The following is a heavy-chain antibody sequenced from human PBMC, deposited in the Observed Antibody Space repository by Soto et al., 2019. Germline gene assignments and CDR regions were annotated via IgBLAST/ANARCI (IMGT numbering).Heavy chain of an antibody. CDR3: TRGLASGDY. V-gene: IGHV1-46*03. CDR1: GYIFTNFY. CDR2: INPNGSST. Sequence: QVRLVQPGAELKKPGASVKFSCKASGYIFTNFYIHWVRQAPGQGLEWIGIINPNGSSTNYAQNFQGRVTMTRDTSTSTVYMDLSSLRSEDTAVYYCTRGLASGDYWGQGTLITVSS. D-gene: IGHD6-6*01. J-gene: IGHJ4*02.